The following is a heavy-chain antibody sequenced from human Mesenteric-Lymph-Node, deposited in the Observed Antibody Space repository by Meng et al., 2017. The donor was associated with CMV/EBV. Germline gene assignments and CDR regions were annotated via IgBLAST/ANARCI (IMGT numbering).Heavy chain of an antibody. CDR3: ARAPGTG. V-gene: IGHV3-7*01. CDR2: IDQDGSEI. Sequence: GESLKISCAASGFTFSTYWMSWVRQAPGKGLEWVANIDQDGSEIYYVDSVKGRFTISRDNAKNSLYLQMNSLRAEDTAMYYCARAPGTGWGQGTMVTVSS. J-gene: IGHJ4*02. CDR1: GFTFSTYW.